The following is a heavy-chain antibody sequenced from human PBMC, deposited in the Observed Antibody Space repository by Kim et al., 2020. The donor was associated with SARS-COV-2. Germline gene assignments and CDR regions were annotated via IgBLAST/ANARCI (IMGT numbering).Heavy chain of an antibody. V-gene: IGHV4-4*07. CDR2: IYSSGST. J-gene: IGHJ6*02. D-gene: IGHD2-2*02. CDR1: GGSISSYY. Sequence: SETLSLTCIVSGGSISSYYWSWIRQPAGKGLEWIGRIYSSGSTNYNPSLKRRVTMSVDTSKNQFSLKMNSVTAADTAVYYCARSLYMAPRYCYGLDVWGQGTTVTVSS. CDR3: ARSLYMAPRYCYGLDV.